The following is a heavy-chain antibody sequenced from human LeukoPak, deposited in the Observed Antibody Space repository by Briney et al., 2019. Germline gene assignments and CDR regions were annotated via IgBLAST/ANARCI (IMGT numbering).Heavy chain of an antibody. V-gene: IGHV4-61*01. D-gene: IGHD3-22*01. J-gene: IGHJ6*02. Sequence: SETLSLTCTVSGGSVSSGSYYWSWIRQPPGKGLERIGYIYYSGSTHYNPSLKSRVTISVDTSKNQFSLKLSSVTAADTAVYYCARAVVYYDSSGYYYYYGMDVWGQGTTVTVSS. CDR1: GGSVSSGSYY. CDR3: ARAVVYYDSSGYYYYYGMDV. CDR2: IYYSGST.